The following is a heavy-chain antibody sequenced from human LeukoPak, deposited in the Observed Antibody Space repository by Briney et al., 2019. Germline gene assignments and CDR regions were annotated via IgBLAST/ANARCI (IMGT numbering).Heavy chain of an antibody. CDR2: ISSTSNTM. CDR1: GFTFNSYS. CDR3: ASSALERMAIAAAGVDP. Sequence: GGSLRLSCTASGFTFNSYSMNWVRQAPGKGLEWVSYISSTSNTMYYADSVKGRFTISRDNAKNSLYLQMNSLRAEDTAVYYCASSALERMAIAAAGVDPWGQGTLVTVSS. V-gene: IGHV3-48*04. J-gene: IGHJ5*02. D-gene: IGHD6-13*01.